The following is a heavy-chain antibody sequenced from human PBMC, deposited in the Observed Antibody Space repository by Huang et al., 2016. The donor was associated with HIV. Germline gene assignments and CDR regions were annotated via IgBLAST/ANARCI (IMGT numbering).Heavy chain of an antibody. Sequence: QLQLQESGPGLVKPSETLSLTCTVSGGSIRSDNYYWGWIRQPPGKGLEWIGSIYYSGSTYYTPSRKSRVTITVDTSKNQFSLKMRSVTAADTAVYYCARLPGSITMIRGVITDPYWGQGTLVTVSS. J-gene: IGHJ4*02. D-gene: IGHD3-10*01. CDR2: IYYSGST. CDR3: ARLPGSITMIRGVITDPY. CDR1: GGSIRSDNYY. V-gene: IGHV4-39*01.